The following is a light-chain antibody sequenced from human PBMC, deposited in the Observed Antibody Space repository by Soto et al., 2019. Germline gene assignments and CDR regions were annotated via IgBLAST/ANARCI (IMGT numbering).Light chain of an antibody. V-gene: IGKV1-5*03. Sequence: DIQMTQSPSTLSASVGDRVTITCRASQSISSWLAWYQQKPGKAPKLLIYKASSLESGVPSRFSGSGSGTEFTLTISSPQPDDFATYYCKQYNSYPRTFGKGTKVDI. CDR2: KAS. CDR1: QSISSW. CDR3: KQYNSYPRT. J-gene: IGKJ1*01.